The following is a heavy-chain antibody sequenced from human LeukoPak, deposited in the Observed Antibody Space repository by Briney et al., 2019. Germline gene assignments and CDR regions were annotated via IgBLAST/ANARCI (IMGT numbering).Heavy chain of an antibody. J-gene: IGHJ5*02. Sequence: ASVKVSCKAFGYTFTTYDINWVRQATGQGLEWMGWMNPNSGNTGYAQKFQGRVTMTRNTSISTAYMELSSLRSEDTAVYYCARGPNKSDGGNSGSAWFDPWGQGTLVTVSS. CDR2: MNPNSGNT. D-gene: IGHD4-23*01. CDR1: GYTFTTYD. V-gene: IGHV1-8*01. CDR3: ARGPNKSDGGNSGSAWFDP.